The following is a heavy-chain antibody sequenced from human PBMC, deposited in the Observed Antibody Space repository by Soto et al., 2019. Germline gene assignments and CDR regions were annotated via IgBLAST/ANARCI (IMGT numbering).Heavy chain of an antibody. V-gene: IGHV5-51*01. Sequence: GESLKISCKGSGYSFTSYWIGWVRQMPGKGLEWMGIIYPGDSDTRYSPSFQGQVTISADKSISTAYLQWSSLKASDTAMYYCARHGAEATITGQYFQHWGQGTLVTVSS. CDR2: IYPGDSDT. J-gene: IGHJ1*01. CDR3: ARHGAEATITGQYFQH. D-gene: IGHD5-12*01. CDR1: GYSFTSYW.